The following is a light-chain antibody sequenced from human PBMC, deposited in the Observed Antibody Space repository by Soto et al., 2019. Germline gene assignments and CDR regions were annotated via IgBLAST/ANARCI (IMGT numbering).Light chain of an antibody. V-gene: IGKV1-39*01. CDR1: QGISTY. CDR3: QQSYSTTWT. CDR2: AAS. J-gene: IGKJ1*01. Sequence: DIKMTQSPSSLSASVGDRVTITCRASQGISTYLNWYQKKPGKAPKLLIYAASSLQSGVPSRFSGSGSETDFTLTISSLQPEDFATYSCQQSYSTTWTFGQGTKVDIK.